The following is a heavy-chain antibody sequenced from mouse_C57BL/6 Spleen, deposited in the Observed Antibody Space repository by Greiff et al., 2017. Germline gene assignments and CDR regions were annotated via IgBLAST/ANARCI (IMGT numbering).Heavy chain of an antibody. CDR2: ISYDGSN. V-gene: IGHV3-6*01. D-gene: IGHD4-1*01. Sequence: EVKLQESGPGLVRPSQSLSLTCSVTGYSITSGYYWNWIRQFPRNKLEWMGYISYDGSNNYNPSLKNRISITPDTSKNQFFLRLNSVTTEDTATYYCARDRVNWDGGDAIDYWGQGTSVTVSS. CDR1: GYSITSGYY. J-gene: IGHJ4*01. CDR3: ARDRVNWDGGDAIDY.